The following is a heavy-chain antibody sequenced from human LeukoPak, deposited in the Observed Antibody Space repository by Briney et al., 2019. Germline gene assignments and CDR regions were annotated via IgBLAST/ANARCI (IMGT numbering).Heavy chain of an antibody. D-gene: IGHD2-15*01. CDR3: ATKVRGGFDI. J-gene: IGHJ3*02. Sequence: SETLSLTCTVSGGSINSHYCNWIRQSPGKGLEWIGYIYKSGSINYNPSLKSRVTISVDTPKNQFSLKLSSVTAADTAIYYCATKVRGGFDIWGQGTMVTVSS. V-gene: IGHV4-59*11. CDR2: IYKSGSI. CDR1: GGSINSHY.